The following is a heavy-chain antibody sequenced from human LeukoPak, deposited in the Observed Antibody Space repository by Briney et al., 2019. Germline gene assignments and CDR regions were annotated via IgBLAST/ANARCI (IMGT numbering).Heavy chain of an antibody. CDR1: GGSISSYY. V-gene: IGHV4-59*01. Sequence: AETLSLTCTVSGGSISSYYWSWIRQPPGKGLEWIGYIYYSGSTNYNPSLKSRVTISVDTSKNQFSLKLSSVTAADTAVYYCARGVGVRGVTIHGQLDYYYYYGMDVRGQGTTVTVSS. CDR3: ARGVGVRGVTIHGQLDYYYYYGMDV. J-gene: IGHJ6*02. CDR2: IYYSGST. D-gene: IGHD3-10*01.